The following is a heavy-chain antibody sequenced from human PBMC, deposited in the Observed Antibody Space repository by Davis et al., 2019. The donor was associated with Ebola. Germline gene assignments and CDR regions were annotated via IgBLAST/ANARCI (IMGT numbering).Heavy chain of an antibody. CDR2: ISSGSSYI. J-gene: IGHJ4*02. D-gene: IGHD2-2*01. CDR3: AREGLCSSASCLDY. Sequence: GGSLRLSCIASGFTFDDYTMHWVRQVPGKGLEWVSSISSGSSYIYYADSVRGRFTISRDNAKDSLYLQMNSLRAEDTAVYYCAREGLCSSASCLDYWGQGTLVTVSS. CDR1: GFTFDDYT. V-gene: IGHV3-21*01.